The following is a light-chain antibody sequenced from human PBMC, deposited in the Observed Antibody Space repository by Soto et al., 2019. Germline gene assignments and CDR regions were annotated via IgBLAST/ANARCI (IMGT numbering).Light chain of an antibody. Sequence: IVMTQSPATLSVSPGDRATLSCRASQTVSRNLAWYQQKPGQAPRLLFYGASTRATGIPARFSGSGSGTEFTLTISSLQSEDFAVYYCQHYYNWPRTFGQGTKVDIK. V-gene: IGKV3-15*01. CDR3: QHYYNWPRT. CDR2: GAS. CDR1: QTVSRN. J-gene: IGKJ1*01.